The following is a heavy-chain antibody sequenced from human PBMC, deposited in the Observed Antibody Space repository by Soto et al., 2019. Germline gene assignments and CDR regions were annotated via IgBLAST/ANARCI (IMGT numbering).Heavy chain of an antibody. CDR1: GFTFSSYG. Sequence: QVQLVESGGGVVQPGRSLRLSCAASGFTFSSYGMHWVRQAPGKGLEWVSLIWYDGSKKYYADSVKGRFTISRDNSKNPLYLQMESLRADDTAVYYWARGGGGGYAFDYWGQGTLVTVSS. J-gene: IGHJ4*02. CDR3: ARGGGGGYAFDY. V-gene: IGHV3-33*01. CDR2: IWYDGSKK. D-gene: IGHD2-15*01.